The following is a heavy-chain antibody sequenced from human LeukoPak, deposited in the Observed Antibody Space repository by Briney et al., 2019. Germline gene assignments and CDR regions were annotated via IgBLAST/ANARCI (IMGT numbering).Heavy chain of an antibody. CDR2: IFHSGSP. CDR1: GYSISSGYY. CDR3: ARAIGAGRAFDY. Sequence: SETLSLTCAVSGYSISSGYYWGWIRQPPGKGLEWIGSIFHSGSPHYNPSLKRRVTISVDTSKTQFSLKLPSVTAADTAVYYCARAIGAGRAFDYWGQGTLVTVSS. J-gene: IGHJ4*02. D-gene: IGHD3-22*01. V-gene: IGHV4-38-2*01.